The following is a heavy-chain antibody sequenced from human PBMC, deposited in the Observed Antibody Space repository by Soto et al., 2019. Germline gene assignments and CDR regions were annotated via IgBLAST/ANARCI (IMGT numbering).Heavy chain of an antibody. CDR3: ARVGSFLVAAGTDYFDY. Sequence: ASVKVSCKASGYTFSNYYMHWVRQAPGQGLEWMGVINPSGSSTSNAQKFQGRITMTRDTSTSTAYMELSSLRSEDTAVYYCARVGSFLVAAGTDYFDYWGQGTLVTVSS. CDR2: INPSGSST. J-gene: IGHJ4*02. D-gene: IGHD6-13*01. V-gene: IGHV1-46*01. CDR1: GYTFSNYY.